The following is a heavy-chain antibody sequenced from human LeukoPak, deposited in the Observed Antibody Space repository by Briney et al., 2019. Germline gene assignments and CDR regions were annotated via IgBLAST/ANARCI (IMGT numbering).Heavy chain of an antibody. CDR1: GYTFTSYY. V-gene: IGHV1-46*03. CDR3: ARPGYCSGGSCYSDY. J-gene: IGHJ4*02. D-gene: IGHD2-15*01. CDR2: INPSGGST. Sequence: EASVKVSCKASGYTFTSYYMHWVRQAPGQGLEWMGIINPSGGSTSYGQKSQGRVTMTRDTSTSTVYVELSSLRSEDTAVYYCARPGYCSGGSCYSDYWGQGTLVTVSS.